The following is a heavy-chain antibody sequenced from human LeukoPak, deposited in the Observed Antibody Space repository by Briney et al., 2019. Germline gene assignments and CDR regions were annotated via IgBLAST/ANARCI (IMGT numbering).Heavy chain of an antibody. Sequence: PGGSLRLSCAAYGFIFSSYAMHWVRQALGKGLEWVVVISYDGSTKYYADSVKGRFTISRDNSRNTLYLQMSSLRGEDTAVYYCARGNGYNAYYFDYWGQGTLVTVSS. V-gene: IGHV3-30*04. CDR2: ISYDGSTK. J-gene: IGHJ4*02. CDR1: GFIFSSYA. D-gene: IGHD5-24*01. CDR3: ARGNGYNAYYFDY.